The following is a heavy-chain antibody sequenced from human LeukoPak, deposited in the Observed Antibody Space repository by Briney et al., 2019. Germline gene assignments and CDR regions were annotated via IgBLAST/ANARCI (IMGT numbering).Heavy chain of an antibody. V-gene: IGHV1-2*02. CDR3: ARVDDRGHYYDSSGPRKLFDY. CDR2: INPDSGGT. CDR1: GYTFTTYG. J-gene: IGHJ4*02. D-gene: IGHD3-22*01. Sequence: ASVKVSCKASGYTFTTYGFSWVRQAPGQGLEWMGWINPDSGGTNYAQKFQGRVTMTRDTSISTAYMQLSRLSSDDTAVYYCARVDDRGHYYDSSGPRKLFDYWGQGTLVTVSS.